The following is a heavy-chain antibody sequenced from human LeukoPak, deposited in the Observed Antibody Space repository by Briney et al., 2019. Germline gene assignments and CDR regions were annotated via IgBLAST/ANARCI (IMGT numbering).Heavy chain of an antibody. J-gene: IGHJ4*02. Sequence: GGSLRLSCAASGFTFSSYAMHWVRQAPGKGLEWVAVIALDAYREYHADSVKGRFTISRDNSKNTLYLQMHSLRAEDTAVYYCARDFSGASRIDYWGQGTLVTVSS. V-gene: IGHV3-30-3*01. CDR3: ARDFSGASRIDY. CDR2: IALDAYRE. D-gene: IGHD4/OR15-4a*01. CDR1: GFTFSSYA.